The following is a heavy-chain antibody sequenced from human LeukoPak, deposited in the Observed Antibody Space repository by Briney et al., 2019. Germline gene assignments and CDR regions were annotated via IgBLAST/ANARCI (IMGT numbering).Heavy chain of an antibody. D-gene: IGHD2-2*01. CDR2: INRYNSSI. CDR3: VKGPAPCGITRCYSGYYKYYMDG. CDR1: GFSFPDYA. Sequence: PGRSLRLSCAASGFSFPDYAMHWVRQAQGQGLDLDSRINRYNSSIGYAASVKRRFTIGRDNAKNSLYLQMNSLRAEDTVLYYCVKGPAPCGITRCYSGYYKYYMDGWGKGTTVTVSS. J-gene: IGHJ6*03. V-gene: IGHV3-9*01.